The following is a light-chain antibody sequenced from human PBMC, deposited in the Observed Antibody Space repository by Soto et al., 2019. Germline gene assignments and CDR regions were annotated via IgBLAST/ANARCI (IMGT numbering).Light chain of an antibody. CDR1: QTIDSW. V-gene: IGKV1-5*03. J-gene: IGKJ5*01. CDR2: KAS. Sequence: DIQMTQSPSTLSASVGDRVTITCRASQTIDSWLAWYQQRPGKPPNLLIYKASTLASGVPSRFSGSGSGTEFTLTISSLQPEDFATYYCQQSYSTPFTFGQGTRLEIK. CDR3: QQSYSTPFT.